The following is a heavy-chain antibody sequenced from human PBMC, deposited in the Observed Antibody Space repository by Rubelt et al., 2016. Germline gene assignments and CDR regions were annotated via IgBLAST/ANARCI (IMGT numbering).Heavy chain of an antibody. V-gene: IGHV4-4*02. J-gene: IGHJ6*02. CDR3: ARDRIPYSYGQYYYYGMDV. D-gene: IGHD5-18*01. Sequence: QVQLQESGPGLVKPSGTLSLACAVSGGSISSSNWWSWVRQPPGKGLEWIGEIYHSGSTNYNPSLKGRVTISVDKSKNQFSLKLSSVTAADTAVYYCARDRIPYSYGQYYYYGMDVWGQGTTVTVSS. CDR2: IYHSGST. CDR1: GGSISSSNW.